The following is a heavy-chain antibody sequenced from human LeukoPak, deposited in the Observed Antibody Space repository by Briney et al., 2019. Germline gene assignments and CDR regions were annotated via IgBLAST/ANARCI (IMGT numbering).Heavy chain of an antibody. Sequence: GGSLRLSCAASGFTFSSYGMHWVRQAPGKGLEWVSSISSSSRYIYYADSVKGRFSISRDNAKNSLYLQMNSLRAEDTAVYYCARVWSPPYTSSWPSYFDFWGQGTLVTVSS. D-gene: IGHD6-13*01. CDR2: ISSSSRYI. CDR3: ARVWSPPYTSSWPSYFDF. CDR1: GFTFSSYG. J-gene: IGHJ4*02. V-gene: IGHV3-21*01.